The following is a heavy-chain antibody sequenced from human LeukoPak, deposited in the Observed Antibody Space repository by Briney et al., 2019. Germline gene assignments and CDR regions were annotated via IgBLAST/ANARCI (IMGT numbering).Heavy chain of an antibody. CDR2: IIPIFGTA. D-gene: IGHD4-23*01. CDR1: GGTFSSYA. CDR3: ARDHDYGGNLDY. V-gene: IGHV1-69*05. Sequence: SVKVSFKASGGTFSSYAISWVRQPPGQGLEWMGRIIPIFGTANYAQKFQGRVTITTDESTSTAYMELSSLRSEDTAVYYCARDHDYGGNLDYWGQGTLVTVSS. J-gene: IGHJ4*02.